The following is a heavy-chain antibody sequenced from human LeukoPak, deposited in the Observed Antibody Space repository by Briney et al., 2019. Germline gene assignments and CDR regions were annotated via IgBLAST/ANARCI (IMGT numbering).Heavy chain of an antibody. V-gene: IGHV3-48*03. J-gene: IGHJ6*04. D-gene: IGHD3-10*02. Sequence: PGGSLRLSCAASRFTFSSYEMNWVRQAPGKGLEWVSYIGSSGSTIYYADSVKGRFTISRDNAKNSLYLQMNSLRAEDTAVYYCAELGITMIGGVWGKGTTVTISS. CDR1: RFTFSSYE. CDR3: AELGITMIGGV. CDR2: IGSSGSTI.